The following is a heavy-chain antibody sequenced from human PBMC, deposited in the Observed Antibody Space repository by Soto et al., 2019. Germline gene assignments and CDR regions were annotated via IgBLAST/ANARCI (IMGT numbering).Heavy chain of an antibody. Sequence: EVQLLESGGGLVQPGGSLRLSCAVSGFRYSTYGATWVRQAPGKGLEWVSGVSGGSGTTHYKDSVRGRFTVTGDNSKNTVYLEMNSLRLEDTAVYYCTRWNGYADYWGQGTLVTVSS. CDR2: VSGGSGTT. J-gene: IGHJ4*02. CDR3: TRWNGYADY. V-gene: IGHV3-23*01. D-gene: IGHD1-1*01. CDR1: GFRYSTYG.